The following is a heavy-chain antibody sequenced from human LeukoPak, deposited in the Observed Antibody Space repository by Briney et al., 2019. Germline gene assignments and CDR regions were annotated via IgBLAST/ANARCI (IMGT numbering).Heavy chain of an antibody. V-gene: IGHV4-30-4*08. J-gene: IGHJ5*02. Sequence: SQTLSLTCTVSGGSISSGDYYWSWIRQPPGKGLEWIGEINHSGSTNYNPSLKSRVTISVDTSKNQFSLKLSSVTAADTAVYYCARGGYSSGWYGGYNWFDPWGQGTLVTVSS. CDR1: GGSISSGDYY. D-gene: IGHD6-19*01. CDR2: INHSGST. CDR3: ARGGYSSGWYGGYNWFDP.